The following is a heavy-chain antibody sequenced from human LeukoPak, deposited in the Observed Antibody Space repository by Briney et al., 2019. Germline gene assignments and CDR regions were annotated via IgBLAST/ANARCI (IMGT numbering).Heavy chain of an antibody. J-gene: IGHJ4*02. CDR3: ARDVEARISAAGTFYY. CDR1: EFTFRTYW. CDR2: ISGLGGST. D-gene: IGHD6-13*01. V-gene: IGHV3-23*01. Sequence: TGGSLRLSSAAAEFTFRTYWMHWVRKAPGKGLEWVSVISGLGGSTYYADSVKGRFAISRDNSKNTLWLQMNSLRADDTAIYYCARDVEARISAAGTFYYWGQGSLVTVSS.